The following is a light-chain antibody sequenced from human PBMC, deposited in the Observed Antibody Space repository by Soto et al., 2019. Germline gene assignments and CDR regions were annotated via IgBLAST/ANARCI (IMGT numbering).Light chain of an antibody. Sequence: EIVLTQSPGTLSLSPGERVTLSCRASQSVSSSYLSWFQQKPGQAPRLLIYGASSRATGIPDRFSGSGSGTDFTLTISRLEAEDFAVYYCQHYGRTPPYTFGQGTKLEIK. CDR1: QSVSSSY. CDR2: GAS. CDR3: QHYGRTPPYT. V-gene: IGKV3-20*01. J-gene: IGKJ2*01.